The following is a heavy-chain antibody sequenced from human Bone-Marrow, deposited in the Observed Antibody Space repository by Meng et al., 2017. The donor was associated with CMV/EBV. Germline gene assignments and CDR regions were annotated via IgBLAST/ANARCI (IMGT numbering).Heavy chain of an antibody. Sequence: QVPRQQWGAGLFKPSETLSLTCAVYGGSFSGYYWSWIRQPPGKGLEWIGEINHSGSTNYNPSLKSRVTISVDTSKNQFSLKLSSVTAADTAVYYCTTRSSIAARGDYWGQGTLVTVSS. D-gene: IGHD6-6*01. V-gene: IGHV4-34*01. J-gene: IGHJ4*02. CDR1: GGSFSGYY. CDR2: INHSGST. CDR3: TTRSSIAARGDY.